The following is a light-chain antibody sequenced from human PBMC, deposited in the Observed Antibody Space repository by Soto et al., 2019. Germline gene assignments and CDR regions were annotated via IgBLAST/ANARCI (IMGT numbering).Light chain of an antibody. CDR1: QSVSSN. Sequence: EIVMTQSPAILSVSPGERAALSCRARQSVSSNLAWYQQKPGQAPRLLIYGASTRATGVPARFRGSGSGTDFTLTISSLQSEDFAVYYCQQYNNWPLTFGGGTKVDIK. J-gene: IGKJ4*01. CDR3: QQYNNWPLT. V-gene: IGKV3-15*01. CDR2: GAS.